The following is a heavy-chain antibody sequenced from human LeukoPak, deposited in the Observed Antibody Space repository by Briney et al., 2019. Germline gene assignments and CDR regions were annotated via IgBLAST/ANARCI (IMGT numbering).Heavy chain of an antibody. J-gene: IGHJ4*02. CDR2: INPNSGGT. V-gene: IGHV1-2*02. CDR1: GYTFTNYG. D-gene: IGHD3-9*01. CDR3: ARPIRGYLDLDY. Sequence: ASVKVSCKASGYTFTNYGITWVRQAPGQGLEWMGWINPNSGGTNYAQKFQGRVTMTRDTSISTAYMELSRLRSDDTAVYYCARPIRGYLDLDYWGQGTLVTVSS.